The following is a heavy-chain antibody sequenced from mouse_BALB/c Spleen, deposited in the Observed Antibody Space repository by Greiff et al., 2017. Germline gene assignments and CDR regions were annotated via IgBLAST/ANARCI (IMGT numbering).Heavy chain of an antibody. Sequence: EVQLQESGPGLVKPSQSLSLTCTVTGYSITSDYAWNWIRQFPGNKLEWMGYISYSGSTSYNPSLKSRISITRDTSKNQFFLQLNSVTTEDTATYYCARHYRYPWFAYWGQGTLVTVSA. V-gene: IGHV3-2*02. CDR3: ARHYRYPWFAY. CDR1: GYSITSDYA. CDR2: ISYSGST. D-gene: IGHD2-14*01. J-gene: IGHJ3*01.